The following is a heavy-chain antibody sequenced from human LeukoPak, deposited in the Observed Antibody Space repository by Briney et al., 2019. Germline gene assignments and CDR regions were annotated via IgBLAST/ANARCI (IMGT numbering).Heavy chain of an antibody. CDR3: ARAIDRHYCFDY. Sequence: SETLSLTCTVSGGSLRSSGYYWSWIRQHPGKGLEWIGYMYYSGATYYNPSLKSRVTISLDTSKNQFSLQLTSAAAADTAVYYCARAIDRHYCFDYWGQGTLVTVSS. V-gene: IGHV4-31*03. D-gene: IGHD3-22*01. J-gene: IGHJ4*01. CDR1: GGSLRSSGYY. CDR2: MYYSGAT.